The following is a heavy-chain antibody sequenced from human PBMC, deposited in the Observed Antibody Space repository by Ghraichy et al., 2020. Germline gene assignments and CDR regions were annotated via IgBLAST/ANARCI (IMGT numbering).Heavy chain of an antibody. CDR3: ARPGGVSTGLFDHDAFDI. J-gene: IGHJ3*02. CDR2: ISSSSSTI. V-gene: IGHV3-48*01. CDR1: GFTFSSYS. D-gene: IGHD5/OR15-5a*01. Sequence: GGSLRLSCAASGFTFSSYSMNWVRQAPGKGLEWVSYISSSSSTIYYADSVKGRFTISRDNAKNSLYLQMNSLRAEDTAVYYCARPGGVSTGLFDHDAFDIWGQGTMVTVSS.